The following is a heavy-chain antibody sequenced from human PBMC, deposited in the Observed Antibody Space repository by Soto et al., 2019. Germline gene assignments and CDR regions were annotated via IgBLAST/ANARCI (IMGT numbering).Heavy chain of an antibody. D-gene: IGHD3-3*02. J-gene: IGHJ4*02. CDR1: GGSISSGGYY. Sequence: PSETLSLTCTVSGGSISSGGYYWSWIRQHPGKGLEWIGYIYYSGSTYYNPSLKSRVTISVDTSKNQFSLKLSSVTAADTAVYYCARDRLEAFIDYWGQGTLVTVS. V-gene: IGHV4-31*03. CDR3: ARDRLEAFIDY. CDR2: IYYSGST.